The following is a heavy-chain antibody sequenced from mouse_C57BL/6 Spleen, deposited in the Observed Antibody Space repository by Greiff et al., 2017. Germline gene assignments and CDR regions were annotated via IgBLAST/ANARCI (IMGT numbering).Heavy chain of an antibody. CDR2: IYPGDGDT. V-gene: IGHV1-80*01. J-gene: IGHJ3*01. D-gene: IGHD2-3*01. CDR3: ARGPDDGYPWFAY. CDR1: GYAFSSYW. Sequence: QVQLQQSGAELVKPGASVKISCKASGYAFSSYWMNWVKQRPGKGLEWIGQIYPGDGDTNYNGKFKGKATLTADKSSSTAYMQLSSLTSEDSAVYFCARGPDDGYPWFAYWGQGTLVTVSA.